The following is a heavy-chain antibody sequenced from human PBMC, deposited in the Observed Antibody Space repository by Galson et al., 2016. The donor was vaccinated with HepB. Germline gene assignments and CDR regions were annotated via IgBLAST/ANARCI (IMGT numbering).Heavy chain of an antibody. CDR3: AGGYCSGGSCYSSAFDI. D-gene: IGHD2-15*01. Sequence: SVKVSCKASGVTFTTYAINWVRQAPGQGLEWMGGIIPIFGTANCAQKFQGRVSITADESTSTAYMELSSLRSEDTAVYYCAGGYCSGGSCYSSAFDIWGQGTMVTVSS. CDR2: IIPIFGTA. J-gene: IGHJ3*02. V-gene: IGHV1-69*13. CDR1: GVTFTTYA.